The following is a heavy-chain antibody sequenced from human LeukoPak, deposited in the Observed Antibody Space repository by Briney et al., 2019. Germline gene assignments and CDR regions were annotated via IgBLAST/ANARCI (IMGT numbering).Heavy chain of an antibody. V-gene: IGHV1-46*01. CDR2: INPSGGST. D-gene: IGHD3-10*01. Sequence: GASVKVSCKASGYTCTSYYMHWVRQAPGQGLEWMGIINPSGGSTSYAQKFQGRVTMTRDTSTSTVYMELSSLRSEDTAVYYCARDPSGESTPNWFDPWGQGTLVTVSS. CDR1: GYTCTSYY. CDR3: ARDPSGESTPNWFDP. J-gene: IGHJ5*02.